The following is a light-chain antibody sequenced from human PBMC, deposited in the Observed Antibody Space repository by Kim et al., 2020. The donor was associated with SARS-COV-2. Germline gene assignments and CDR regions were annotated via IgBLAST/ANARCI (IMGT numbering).Light chain of an antibody. V-gene: IGKV1D-12*01. Sequence: DIQMTQSPSSVSASVGDRVTIICRASQGVGSWLSWYQQKPGKAPQLLIYSASRLQSGVPLRFSGSGSGTDFILTISSLQPEDFATYYCQQTNTFPYTFGQGTKVDIK. J-gene: IGKJ2*01. CDR3: QQTNTFPYT. CDR1: QGVGSW. CDR2: SAS.